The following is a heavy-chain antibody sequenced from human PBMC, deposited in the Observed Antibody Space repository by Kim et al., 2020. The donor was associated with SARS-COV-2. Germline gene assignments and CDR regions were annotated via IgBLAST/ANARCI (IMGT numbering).Heavy chain of an antibody. J-gene: IGHJ6*02. V-gene: IGHV3-30*04. CDR1: GFTFSSYA. Sequence: GGSLRLSCAASGFTFSSYAMHWVRQAPGKGLEWVAVISYDGSNKYYVDSVKGRFTISRDNSKNTLYLQMNSLRAEDTAVYYCARDGHIVVVIAIAPYYYGMDVGGQGTTVTVSS. CDR3: ARDGHIVVVIAIAPYYYGMDV. D-gene: IGHD2-21*01. CDR2: ISYDGSNK.